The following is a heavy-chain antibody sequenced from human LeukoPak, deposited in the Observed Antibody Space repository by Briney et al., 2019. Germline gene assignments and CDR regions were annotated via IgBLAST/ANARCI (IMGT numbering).Heavy chain of an antibody. D-gene: IGHD5-12*01. Sequence: SETLSLTCTVSGGSISSYYWSWIRQPPGKGLEWIGSIYYSGSTYYNPSLKSRVTISVDTSKNQFTLKLSSVTAADTAVYYCARQAWLLDYWGPGTLVTVAS. V-gene: IGHV4-59*08. CDR2: IYYSGST. CDR3: ARQAWLLDY. J-gene: IGHJ4*02. CDR1: GGSISSYY.